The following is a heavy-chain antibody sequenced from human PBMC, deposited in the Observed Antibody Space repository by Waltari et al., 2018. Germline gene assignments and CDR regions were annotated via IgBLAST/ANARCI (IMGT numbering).Heavy chain of an antibody. D-gene: IGHD4-17*01. J-gene: IGHJ4*02. Sequence: QVQLQESGPGLVKPSETLSLTCTVSGGSISSHYWSWIRQPPGKGLEWIGYIYDSGSTNYNPSLRSRVTISVDTSKNQFSLKLSSVTAADTAVYYCARDRDGDYFDYWGQGTLVTVSS. CDR1: GGSISSHY. CDR3: ARDRDGDYFDY. CDR2: IYDSGST. V-gene: IGHV4-59*11.